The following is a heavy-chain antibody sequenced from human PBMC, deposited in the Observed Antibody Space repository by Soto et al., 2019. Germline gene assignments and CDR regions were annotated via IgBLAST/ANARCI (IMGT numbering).Heavy chain of an antibody. CDR3: AKYTDSGHDYGSFFDY. CDR2: ISGGGSST. J-gene: IGHJ4*02. D-gene: IGHD5-12*01. V-gene: IGHV3-23*01. Sequence: GGSLRLSCAASGFTFSSYAMSWVRQAPGKGLEWVSAISGGGSSTYYADSVRGRSTISRDNSKNTLYLQMNSLTAEDTAIYYCAKYTDSGHDYGSFFDYWGQGTLVTVSS. CDR1: GFTFSSYA.